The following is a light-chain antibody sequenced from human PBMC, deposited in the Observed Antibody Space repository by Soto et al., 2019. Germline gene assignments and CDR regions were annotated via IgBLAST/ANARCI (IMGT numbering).Light chain of an antibody. CDR1: QSISSW. CDR3: QQYSSYST. J-gene: IGKJ2*01. Sequence: DIQMTQSPSTLSASVGDRVTITCRASQSISSWLAWYQQKPGKAPKFLIYQASNLQSGVPSRFIGSVSGTEFTLTINNLQPDDSATYYCQQYSSYSTFGQGTRLDIK. CDR2: QAS. V-gene: IGKV1-5*03.